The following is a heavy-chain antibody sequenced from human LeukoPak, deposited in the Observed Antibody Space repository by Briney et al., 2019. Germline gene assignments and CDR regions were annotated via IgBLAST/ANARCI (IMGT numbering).Heavy chain of an antibody. CDR1: GGSISSYY. J-gene: IGHJ3*02. CDR3: ARAYYYDSSGYYKALAFDI. D-gene: IGHD3-22*01. Sequence: SETLSLTCTVSGGSISSYYWSWIRQPPGKGLEWIGYIYYSGSTNYNPSLKSRVTISVDTSKNQFSLKLSPVTAADTAVYYCARAYYYDSSGYYKALAFDIWGQGTMVTVSS. V-gene: IGHV4-59*01. CDR2: IYYSGST.